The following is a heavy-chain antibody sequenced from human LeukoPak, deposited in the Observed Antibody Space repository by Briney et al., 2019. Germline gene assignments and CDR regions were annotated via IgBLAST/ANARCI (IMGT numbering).Heavy chain of an antibody. Sequence: PGGSQILFCAASGFTFSDYYMSWIRQAPGRGLEWLSYISRSGSYYADSVKGRFTISRDTAKNSLYLQMSSLRAEDTAVYYCARVGLPGVRSPNWFDPWGQRTLVTVSP. J-gene: IGHJ5*02. V-gene: IGHV3-11*01. CDR2: ISRSGS. CDR3: ARVGLPGVRSPNWFDP. CDR1: GFTFSDYY. D-gene: IGHD4-11*01.